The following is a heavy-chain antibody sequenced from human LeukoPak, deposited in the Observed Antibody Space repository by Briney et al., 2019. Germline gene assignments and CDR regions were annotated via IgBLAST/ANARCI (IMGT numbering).Heavy chain of an antibody. CDR1: GYSFTGYH. CDR2: VNSNIGDT. V-gene: IGHV1-2*02. J-gene: IGHJ4*02. CDR3: ARDVLGYDSSASD. D-gene: IGHD3-22*01. Sequence: ASVKVSCKASGYSFTGYHIHWVRQAPGQGLEWMGWVNSNIGDTYYAQKFRGRLAITRDKSITTVHMELSSLRSNDTAVYYCARDVLGYDSSASDWGQGTLVTVSS.